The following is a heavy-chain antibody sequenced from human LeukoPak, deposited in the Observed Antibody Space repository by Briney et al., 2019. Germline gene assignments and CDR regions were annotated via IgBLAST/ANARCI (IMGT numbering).Heavy chain of an antibody. D-gene: IGHD3-22*01. CDR2: INPNSGGT. V-gene: IGHV1-2*02. CDR3: ARVTSSGYYRVRYYYMDV. Sequence: ASVKVSCKASGYTFTGYYMHWVRQAPGQGLEWMGWINPNSGGTNYAQKFQGRVTMTRDTSISTAYMELSRLRSDDTAVYYCARVTSSGYYRVRYYYMDVWGKGTTVTVSS. CDR1: GYTFTGYY. J-gene: IGHJ6*03.